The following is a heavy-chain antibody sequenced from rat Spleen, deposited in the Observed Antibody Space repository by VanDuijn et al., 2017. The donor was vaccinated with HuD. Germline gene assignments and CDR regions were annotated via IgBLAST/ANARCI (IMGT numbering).Heavy chain of an antibody. D-gene: IGHD1-2*01. Sequence: EVQLVESGGGLVQPGRSMKLSCAASGFTFSNYDMAWVRRAPKKGLEWVATIRHDGTSTNYGDSVKGRFTISRDSAKSTLYLQMDSLRSEDTATYYCTRQGQLYGEKWFAYWGQGTLVTVSS. CDR1: GFTFSNYD. CDR2: IRHDGTST. V-gene: IGHV5-22*01. CDR3: TRQGQLYGEKWFAY. J-gene: IGHJ3*01.